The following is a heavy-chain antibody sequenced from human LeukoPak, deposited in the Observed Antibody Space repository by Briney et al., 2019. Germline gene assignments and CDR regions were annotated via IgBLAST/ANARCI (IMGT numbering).Heavy chain of an antibody. J-gene: IGHJ4*02. D-gene: IGHD3-9*01. CDR1: GGSFSGYY. Sequence: SETLSLTCAVYGGSFSGYYWSWIRQPPGKGLEWIGEINHSGSTNYNPSLKSRVTISVDTSKNQSSLKLSSVTAADTAVYYCARATYRYYDILTGYYGYFDYWGQGTLVTVSS. CDR2: INHSGST. V-gene: IGHV4-34*01. CDR3: ARATYRYYDILTGYYGYFDY.